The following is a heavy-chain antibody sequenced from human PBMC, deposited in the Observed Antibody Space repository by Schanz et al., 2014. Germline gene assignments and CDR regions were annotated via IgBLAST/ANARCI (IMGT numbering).Heavy chain of an antibody. Sequence: QVQLQESGPGLVKPSETLSLMCTVSGGSMDTHYWGWIRQPPGKGLEWIAFIYSSGIANYNPSLEGRAPISGDPPKTKFPLRLTSVTAADTATYYCARRVVPATMGLYFDLWGQGTLVTVSS. V-gene: IGHV4-59*08. D-gene: IGHD2-21*01. CDR1: GGSMDTHY. J-gene: IGHJ4*02. CDR3: ARRVVPATMGLYFDL. CDR2: IYSSGIA.